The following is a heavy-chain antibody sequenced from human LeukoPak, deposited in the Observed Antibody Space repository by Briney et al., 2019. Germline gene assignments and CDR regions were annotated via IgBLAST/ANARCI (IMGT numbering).Heavy chain of an antibody. J-gene: IGHJ4*02. CDR2: IYYSGST. Sequence: SETLSLTCTVSGGSISSSSYYWGWIRQPPGKGLEWIGSIYYSGSTYYNPSLKSRVTISVDTSKNQFSLKLSSVAAADTAVYYCASPPRYSSSSYYFDYWGQGTLVTVSS. CDR1: GGSISSSSYY. D-gene: IGHD6-6*01. V-gene: IGHV4-39*07. CDR3: ASPPRYSSSSYYFDY.